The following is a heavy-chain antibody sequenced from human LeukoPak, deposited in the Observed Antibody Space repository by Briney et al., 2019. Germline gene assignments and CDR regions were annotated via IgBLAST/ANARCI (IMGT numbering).Heavy chain of an antibody. J-gene: IGHJ3*02. CDR1: GFTVSSNY. CDR3: ALYCSGGSCYSMGGAFDI. D-gene: IGHD2-15*01. CDR2: IYSGGST. Sequence: GGSLRLSCAASGFTVSSNYMSWVRQAPGRGLEWVSAIYSGGSTYYADSVKGRFTISRDNSKNTLFLQMNSLRAGDTAVYYCALYCSGGSCYSMGGAFDIWGQGTVVTVSS. V-gene: IGHV3-66*01.